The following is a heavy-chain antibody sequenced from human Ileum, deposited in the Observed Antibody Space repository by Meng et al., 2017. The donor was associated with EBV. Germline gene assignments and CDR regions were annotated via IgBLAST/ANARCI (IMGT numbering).Heavy chain of an antibody. V-gene: IGHV1-8*01. D-gene: IGHD5-24*01. CDR3: VRTLERGDY. CDR2: MNPKTGTA. J-gene: IGHJ4*02. Sequence: QVQLVPSWAEVQKPGASVKCSCKASGYTFTNYDISWVRQATGQGLEWMGWMNPKTGTAHYAQKFQGRVSMTRDTSITTAYMELSSLTSEDTAVYYCVRTLERGDYWGQGTLVTVSS. CDR1: GYTFTNYD.